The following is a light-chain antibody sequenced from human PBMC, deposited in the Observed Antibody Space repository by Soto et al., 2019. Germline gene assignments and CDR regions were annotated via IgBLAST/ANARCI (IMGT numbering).Light chain of an antibody. CDR3: QQAISFPRT. CDR1: QAISSR. Sequence: DIQMTQSPSSVSASVGDRVTITCRASQAISSRLAWYQQKPGKAPNLLIYAASNLQSGVPSRFSGSGSGTDFTLSINSLQPEDFATYYCQQAISFPRTFGQGTKVEIK. J-gene: IGKJ1*01. CDR2: AAS. V-gene: IGKV1-12*01.